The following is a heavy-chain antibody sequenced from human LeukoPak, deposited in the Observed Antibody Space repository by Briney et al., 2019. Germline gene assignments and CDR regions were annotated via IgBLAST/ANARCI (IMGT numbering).Heavy chain of an antibody. Sequence: GASVKVSCKASGGTFSSYAISWVRQAPGQGLEWMGGIIPILGTANYAQKFQGRVTITTDESTSTAHMELSSLRSEDTAVYYCARGEKVVPAALDYWGQGTLVTVSS. D-gene: IGHD2-2*01. CDR2: IIPILGTA. CDR3: ARGEKVVPAALDY. J-gene: IGHJ4*02. CDR1: GGTFSSYA. V-gene: IGHV1-69*05.